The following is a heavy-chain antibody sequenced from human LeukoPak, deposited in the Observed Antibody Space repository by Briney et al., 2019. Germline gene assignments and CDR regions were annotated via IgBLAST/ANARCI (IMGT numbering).Heavy chain of an antibody. CDR3: ARDSGFPYDFWSGYSYGYYFDY. CDR1: GGSISSYY. Sequence: PSETLSLTCTVSGGSISSYYWSWIRQPAGKGLEWIGRIYTSGSTNYNPSLKSRVTMSVDTSKNQFSLKLSSVTAADTAVYYCARDSGFPYDFWSGYSYGYYFDYWGQGTLVTVSS. D-gene: IGHD3-3*01. V-gene: IGHV4-4*07. J-gene: IGHJ4*02. CDR2: IYTSGST.